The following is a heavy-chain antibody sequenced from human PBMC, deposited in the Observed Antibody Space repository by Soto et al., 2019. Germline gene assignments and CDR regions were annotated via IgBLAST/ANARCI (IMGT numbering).Heavy chain of an antibody. CDR1: GGSISSYY. D-gene: IGHD4-17*01. V-gene: IGHV4-59*01. CDR3: ARDEGLRWWVGFDP. CDR2: IYYSGST. J-gene: IGHJ5*02. Sequence: SETLSLTCTVSGGSISSYYWSWIRQPPGKGLEWIGYIYYSGSTNYNPSLKSRVTISVDTSKNQFSLKLSSVTAADTAVYYCARDEGLRWWVGFDPWGQGTLVTVSS.